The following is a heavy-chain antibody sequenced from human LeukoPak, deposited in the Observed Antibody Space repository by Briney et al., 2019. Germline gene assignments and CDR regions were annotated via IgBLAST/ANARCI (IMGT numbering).Heavy chain of an antibody. V-gene: IGHV4-39*01. D-gene: IGHD3-3*01. J-gene: IGHJ6*02. Sequence: SETLSLTCTVSGGSISSTSYYWDWIRQPPGKGLEWLGSIYYSGSTYYNPSLESRVTISVDTSKNQFSLKLSSATAADTAVYYCARVTGSGFGVVIINDYGMDVWGQGTTVTVSS. CDR1: GGSISSTSYY. CDR3: ARVTGSGFGVVIINDYGMDV. CDR2: IYYSGST.